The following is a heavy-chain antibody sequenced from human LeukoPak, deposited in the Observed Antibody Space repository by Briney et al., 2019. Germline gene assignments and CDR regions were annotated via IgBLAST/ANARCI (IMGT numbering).Heavy chain of an antibody. J-gene: IGHJ4*02. Sequence: SETLSLTCTVSGGSISSYYWSWIRQPPGKGLEWIGYIYYSGSTNYNPSLKSRVTISVDTSKNQFSLKLSSVTAADTAVYYCARDQPYGGKSDYWGQGTLVTVSS. V-gene: IGHV4-59*12. CDR1: GGSISSYY. CDR3: ARDQPYGGKSDY. CDR2: IYYSGST. D-gene: IGHD4-23*01.